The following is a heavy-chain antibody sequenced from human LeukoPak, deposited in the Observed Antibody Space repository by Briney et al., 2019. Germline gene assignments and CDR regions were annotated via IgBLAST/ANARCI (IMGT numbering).Heavy chain of an antibody. CDR1: GFTFSSYS. Sequence: GSLRLSCAASGFTFSSYSMNWVRQAPGKGLEWVSSIRSSSSYINYADSVKGRFTISRDNAKNSLFLQMNSLRAEDTAVYYCARGGESGYDYFDYWGQGTLVTVSS. CDR3: ARGGESGYDYFDY. V-gene: IGHV3-21*01. D-gene: IGHD5-12*01. J-gene: IGHJ4*02. CDR2: IRSSSSYI.